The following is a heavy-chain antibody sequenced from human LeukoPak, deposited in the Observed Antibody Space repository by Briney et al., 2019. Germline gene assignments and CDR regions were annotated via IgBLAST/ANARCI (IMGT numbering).Heavy chain of an antibody. CDR3: ARGIYYDSSGYYYVLSYYYYYYMDV. V-gene: IGHV1-8*01. D-gene: IGHD3-22*01. CDR1: GYTFTSYD. CDR2: MNPNSGNT. J-gene: IGHJ6*03. Sequence: QSGAEVKKPGASVKVSCKASGYTFTSYDINWVRQATGQGLEWMGWMNPNSGNTGYAQKFQGRVTMTRNTSISTAYMELSSLRSEDTAVYYCARGIYYDSSGYYYVLSYYYYYYMDVWGKGTTVTISS.